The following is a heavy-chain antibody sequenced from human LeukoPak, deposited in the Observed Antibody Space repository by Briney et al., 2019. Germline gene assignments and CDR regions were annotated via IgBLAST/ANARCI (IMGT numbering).Heavy chain of an antibody. D-gene: IGHD1-14*01. CDR1: GFTFSSYS. V-gene: IGHV3-21*06. CDR3: ARRNNFDY. Sequence: GGSLRLSCAASGFTFSSYSMNWVRQAPGKGLEWVSSISSSSSYIYYADSVKGRFTISRDNSKNMLFLQMNSLRSEDTAIYYCARRNNFDYWGQGTLVTVSS. CDR2: ISSSSSYI. J-gene: IGHJ4*02.